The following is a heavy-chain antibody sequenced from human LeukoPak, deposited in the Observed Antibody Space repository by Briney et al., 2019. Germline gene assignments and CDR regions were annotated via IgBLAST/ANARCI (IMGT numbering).Heavy chain of an antibody. J-gene: IGHJ2*01. CDR1: GYTFTSYY. CDR2: IIPRAGST. Sequence: GASVKVSCKASGYTFTSYYLHWVRQAPGQGLEWMGMIIPRAGSTTFPQKFQGRVTLTSDTSTGTVYVELRGLRSEDTAVYYCARAGGIIEFFDLWGRGTLVTVSS. D-gene: IGHD2-21*01. V-gene: IGHV1-46*01. CDR3: ARAGGIIEFFDL.